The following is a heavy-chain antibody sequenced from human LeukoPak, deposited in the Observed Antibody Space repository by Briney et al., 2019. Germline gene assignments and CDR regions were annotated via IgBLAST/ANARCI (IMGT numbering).Heavy chain of an antibody. CDR2: LYYSGST. D-gene: IGHD1-1*01. Sequence: SETLSLTSTVSGGSISSYYWSWMPQPPGKGLEWIGYLYYSGSTNYNPSLKRRVTISVDTSKNQFSLKLRSVTAADTAVYYCARVHVAYNWNDVGWFDPWGQGTLVTVSS. V-gene: IGHV4-59*01. J-gene: IGHJ5*02. CDR1: GGSISSYY. CDR3: ARVHVAYNWNDVGWFDP.